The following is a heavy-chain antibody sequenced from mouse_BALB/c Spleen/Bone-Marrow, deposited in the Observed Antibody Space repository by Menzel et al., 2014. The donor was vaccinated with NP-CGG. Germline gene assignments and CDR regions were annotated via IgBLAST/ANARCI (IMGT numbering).Heavy chain of an antibody. CDR3: SRGRRDALDY. V-gene: IGHV1S81*02. J-gene: IGHJ4*01. Sequence: VQLQQSGAELVKPGASVKLSCKASGYTFTSYYMYWVKQRPGQGLDWFGEINPSNGGTNFNEKFKNKATLTGDKSSSTAHMQLSSPTSEDSAVYYCSRGRRDALDYWGQGTSVTVSS. CDR2: INPSNGGT. CDR1: GYTFTSYY.